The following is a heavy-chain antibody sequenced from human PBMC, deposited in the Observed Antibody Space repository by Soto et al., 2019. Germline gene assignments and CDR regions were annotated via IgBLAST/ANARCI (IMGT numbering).Heavy chain of an antibody. Sequence: GGSLRLSCAASGFTFSSYSMNWVRQAPGKGLEWVSSISSSSSYIYYADSVKGRFTISRDNAKNSLYLQMNSLRAEDTAVYYCARDTARVGSPTRHRSGLYYFDYWGQGTLVTVSS. CDR2: ISSSSSYI. CDR3: ARDTARVGSPTRHRSGLYYFDY. D-gene: IGHD1-1*01. V-gene: IGHV3-21*01. CDR1: GFTFSSYS. J-gene: IGHJ4*02.